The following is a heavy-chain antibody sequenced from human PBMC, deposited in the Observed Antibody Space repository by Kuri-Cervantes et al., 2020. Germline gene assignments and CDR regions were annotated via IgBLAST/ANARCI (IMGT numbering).Heavy chain of an antibody. D-gene: IGHD3-10*01. V-gene: IGHV3-53*01. CDR2: IYSGGST. J-gene: IGHJ4*02. Sequence: ETLSLTCAASGFTVSSNYMSWVRQAPGKGLEWVSVIYSGGSTYYADSVKGRFTISRDNSKNTLYLQMNSLRAEDTAVYYCARRYYGSGSYWEFDYWGQGTLVTVSS. CDR1: GFTVSSNY. CDR3: ARRYYGSGSYWEFDY.